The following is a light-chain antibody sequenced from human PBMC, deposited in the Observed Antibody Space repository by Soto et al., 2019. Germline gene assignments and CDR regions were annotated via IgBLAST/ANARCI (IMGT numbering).Light chain of an antibody. CDR2: AAS. CDR3: QQSSNLPYT. J-gene: IGKJ2*01. CDR1: QTISSY. Sequence: DIQMTQSPSSLSASVGDRVTITCRASQTISSYLNWYQQNPREAPKLLIYAASTLQSGVPSRFSGSGTGTDFTLTISSLQPEDFATYYCQQSSNLPYTFGQGTKLEIK. V-gene: IGKV1-39*01.